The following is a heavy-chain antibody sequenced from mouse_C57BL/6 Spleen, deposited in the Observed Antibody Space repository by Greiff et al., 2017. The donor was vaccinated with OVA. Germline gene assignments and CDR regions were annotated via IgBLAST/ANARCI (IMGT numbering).Heavy chain of an antibody. J-gene: IGHJ3*01. CDR1: GYTFTSYD. V-gene: IGHV1-85*01. CDR2: IYPRDGST. D-gene: IGHD2-4*01. CDR3: ARERDYDVVKWAFAY. Sequence: VQLQQSGPELVKPGASVKLSCKASGYTFTSYDINWVKQRPGQGLEWIGWIYPRDGSTKYTEKFKGKATLTVDTPSSTAYKELHSMTSEDSAVYFYARERDYDVVKWAFAYWGQGTLVTVSA.